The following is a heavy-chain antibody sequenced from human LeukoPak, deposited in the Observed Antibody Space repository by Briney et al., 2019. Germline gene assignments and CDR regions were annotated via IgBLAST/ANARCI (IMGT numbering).Heavy chain of an antibody. CDR1: GYSISSGYY. CDR3: ARHYYGSGREFDY. D-gene: IGHD3-10*01. Sequence: PSETLSLTCTVSGYSISSGYYWSWIRQPPGKGLEWIGEINHSGSTNYTPSLKSRVTISVDTSKNQFSLKLSSVTAADTAVYYCARHYYGSGREFDYWGQGTLVTVSS. CDR2: INHSGST. V-gene: IGHV4-38-2*02. J-gene: IGHJ4*02.